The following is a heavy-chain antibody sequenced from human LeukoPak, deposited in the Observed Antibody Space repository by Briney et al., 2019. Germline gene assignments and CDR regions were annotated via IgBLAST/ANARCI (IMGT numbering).Heavy chain of an antibody. V-gene: IGHV1-58*02. CDR2: IVAGSGHT. CDR1: GFTFTTSA. J-gene: IGHJ3*02. D-gene: IGHD2-15*01. CDR3: AAVGYCSGGSCYNAFDI. Sequence: ASVKVSCKTSGFTFTTSAMQWMRQARGQPLEWIGWIVAGSGHTNYAQKFQEGVTITRDMSTSTAYMELSSLRSEDTAVYYCAAVGYCSGGSCYNAFDIWGQGTMVTVSS.